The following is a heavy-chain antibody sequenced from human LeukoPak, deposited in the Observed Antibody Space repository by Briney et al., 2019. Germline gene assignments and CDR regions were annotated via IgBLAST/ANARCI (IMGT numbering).Heavy chain of an antibody. V-gene: IGHV3-21*01. CDR1: GFTFKIYS. Sequence: GGSLRLSCAASGFTFKIYSMNWVRQAPGKGLEWVSSISSSNSHMYYADSVKGRFTISRDNAKNSLYLQMNTLRAEDTAVYYCARDDTSAHFFDYWGQGTLVSVSS. CDR2: ISSSNSHM. CDR3: ARDDTSAHFFDY. J-gene: IGHJ4*02. D-gene: IGHD3-10*01.